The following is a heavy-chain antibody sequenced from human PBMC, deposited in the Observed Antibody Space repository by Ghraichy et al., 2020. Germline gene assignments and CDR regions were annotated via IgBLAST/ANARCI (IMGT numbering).Heavy chain of an antibody. CDR1: GGSISGYY. Sequence: GSLNISCTVSGGSISGYYWTWIRQPPGKGLEWIGYMSYSGSANYNPSLESRLTMSLDTSKNHFFLKLTSVTAADTALYYCARVNSDLNGLDVWGQGTTVIVSS. D-gene: IGHD2-21*01. CDR3: ARVNSDLNGLDV. CDR2: MSYSGSA. V-gene: IGHV4-59*01. J-gene: IGHJ6*02.